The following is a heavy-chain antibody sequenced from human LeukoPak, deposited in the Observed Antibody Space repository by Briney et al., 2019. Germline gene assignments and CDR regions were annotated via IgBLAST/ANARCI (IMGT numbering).Heavy chain of an antibody. V-gene: IGHV3-48*03. CDR2: ISSSGSTI. CDR1: GFTFSSYE. D-gene: IGHD3-10*01. Sequence: GGSLRLSCAASGFTFSSYEMNWVRQAPGKGLEWVSYISSSGSTIYYADSVKGRFTISRDNAKNSLYLQMNSLRAEDTAVYYCARYGSGSYPDPYYYYYGMDVWGQGTTVTVSS. J-gene: IGHJ6*02. CDR3: ARYGSGSYPDPYYYYYGMDV.